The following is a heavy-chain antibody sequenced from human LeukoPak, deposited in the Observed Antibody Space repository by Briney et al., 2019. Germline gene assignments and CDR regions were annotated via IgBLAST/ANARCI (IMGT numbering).Heavy chain of an antibody. D-gene: IGHD1-14*01. J-gene: IGHJ4*02. V-gene: IGHV3-21*01. Sequence: GGSLRLSCAASGFTFSTYSMNWVRQAPGQGLEWVSSISSSSAYIYYTDSVKGRFTISRDNSKNSLYLQMNNLRAEDTAVYYCARWDRFHGVWGQGTLVTVSS. CDR2: ISSSSAYI. CDR1: GFTFSTYS. CDR3: ARWDRFHGV.